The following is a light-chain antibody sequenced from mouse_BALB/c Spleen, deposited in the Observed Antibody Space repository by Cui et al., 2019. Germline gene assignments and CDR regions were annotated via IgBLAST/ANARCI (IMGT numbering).Light chain of an antibody. CDR3: LQYDEFPYT. CDR2: RAN. CDR1: QDINSY. Sequence: DIKMTQSPSSMYASLGERVTITGKASQDINSYLSWFQQKPGKSPKTLIYRANRLVDGVPSRFSGSGSGQDYSLTISSLEYEDMGIYYCLQYDEFPYTFGGGTKLEIK. J-gene: IGKJ2*01. V-gene: IGKV14-111*01.